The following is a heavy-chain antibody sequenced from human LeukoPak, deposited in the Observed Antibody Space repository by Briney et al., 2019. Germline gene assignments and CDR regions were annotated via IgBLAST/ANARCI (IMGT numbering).Heavy chain of an antibody. Sequence: ETLSLTCTVSGGSISSYYWNWIRQPPGKGLEWIGYIYYSGSTNYNPSLKSRVTISVDTSKNQFSLKLSSVTAADTAVYYCARGADSSGYYSIFYFDYWGQGTLVTVSS. J-gene: IGHJ4*02. V-gene: IGHV4-59*01. CDR1: GGSISSYY. CDR3: ARGADSSGYYSIFYFDY. D-gene: IGHD3-22*01. CDR2: IYYSGST.